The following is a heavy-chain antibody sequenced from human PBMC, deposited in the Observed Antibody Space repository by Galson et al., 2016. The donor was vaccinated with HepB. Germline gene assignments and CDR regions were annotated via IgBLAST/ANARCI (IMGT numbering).Heavy chain of an antibody. CDR3: ARGRGRTWPTSDY. CDR1: GGSISGYH. Sequence: SETLSLTCDVHGGSISGYHWNWIRQPPGKGLEWLGEINDGGITSYSPSLESRVTVSVDLSKSQLSLNLVAVTAADTAVYYCARGRGRTWPTSDYWGQGVLVTVSS. D-gene: IGHD2/OR15-2a*01. CDR2: INDGGIT. V-gene: IGHV4-34*01. J-gene: IGHJ4*02.